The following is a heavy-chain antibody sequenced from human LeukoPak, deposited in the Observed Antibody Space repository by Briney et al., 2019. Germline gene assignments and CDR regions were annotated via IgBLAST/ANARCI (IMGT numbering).Heavy chain of an antibody. CDR1: GGSISSSSYY. CDR3: ASSPRYFDWLEGDY. V-gene: IGHV4-39*01. Sequence: PSETLSLTCTVSGGSISSSSYYWGWIRQPPGKGLEWIGSIYYSGSTYYNPSLKSRVTISVDTSKNQFSLKLSSVAAADTAVYYCASSPRYFDWLEGDYWGQGTLVTVSS. D-gene: IGHD3-9*01. CDR2: IYYSGST. J-gene: IGHJ4*02.